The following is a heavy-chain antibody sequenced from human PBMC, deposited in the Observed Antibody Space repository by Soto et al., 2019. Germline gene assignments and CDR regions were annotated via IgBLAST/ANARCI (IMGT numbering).Heavy chain of an antibody. J-gene: IGHJ4*01. V-gene: IGHV1-24*01. Sequence: QVQLVQSGAEVKKPGASVKVSCKVSGYTLTELSMHWVRQAPGKGLEWMGGFDPEDGETIYAQKFQGRVTMTEDTSTDTAYMELSSLRSEDTAMYYCATDYRGSYHELTHAFDYWGHGTLVTVSS. CDR3: ATDYRGSYHELTHAFDY. D-gene: IGHD1-26*01. CDR1: GYTLTELS. CDR2: FDPEDGET.